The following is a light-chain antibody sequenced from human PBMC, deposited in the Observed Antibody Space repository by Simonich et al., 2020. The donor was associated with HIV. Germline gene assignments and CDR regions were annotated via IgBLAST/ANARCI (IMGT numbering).Light chain of an antibody. CDR2: WAS. CDR3: QQYYTTPRT. CDR1: QSVLYNSYNKNY. J-gene: IGKJ1*01. Sequence: DIVMTQSPDSLAVSLGERATINCKSSQSVLYNSYNKNYLAWYQQKPRQPPKLLIYWASTRESGVPDRFSGSGSGTDFTLTISSLQAEDVAVYYCQQYYTTPRTFGQGTKAEIK. V-gene: IGKV4-1*01.